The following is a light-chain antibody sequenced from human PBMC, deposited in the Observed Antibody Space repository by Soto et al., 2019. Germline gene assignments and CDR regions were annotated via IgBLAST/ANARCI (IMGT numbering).Light chain of an antibody. CDR1: QSVSSY. CDR3: QQRSNWPLT. CDR2: DAS. V-gene: IGKV3-11*01. J-gene: IGKJ4*01. Sequence: LVLTQSPATLSLSPGARATLSCRASQSVSSYLAWYQQKPGQAPRLLIYDASNSATGIPARFSGSVSGTDFTLTISSLEPEDFAVYYCQQRSNWPLTYGVGTKGEIK.